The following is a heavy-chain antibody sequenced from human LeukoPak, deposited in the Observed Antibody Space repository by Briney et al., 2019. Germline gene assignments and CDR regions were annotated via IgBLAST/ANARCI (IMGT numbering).Heavy chain of an antibody. V-gene: IGHV4-39*07. D-gene: IGHD6-19*01. J-gene: IGHJ3*02. Sequence: SETLSLTCTVSGGSISSHTYYWGWIRQPPGKGLEWIGNIYYSGSTYYNPSLKSRVTISVDTSKNQFSLRLSSVTAADTAVYYCARSEQYGSGWFPGAFDIWGQGTMVTVSS. CDR3: ARSEQYGSGWFPGAFDI. CDR1: GGSISSHTYY. CDR2: IYYSGST.